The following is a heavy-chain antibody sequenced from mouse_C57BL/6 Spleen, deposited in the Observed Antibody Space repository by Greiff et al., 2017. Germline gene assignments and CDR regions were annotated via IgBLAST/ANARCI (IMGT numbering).Heavy chain of an antibody. D-gene: IGHD1-1*01. CDR3: ARYGDGSSPDN. CDR2: IYPGGGYT. CDR1: GYTFTNYW. Sequence: QVQLKQSGAELVRPGTSVKMSCKASGYTFTNYWIGWAKQRPGHGLEWIGDIYPGGGYTNYNEKFKGKATLTADKSSSTAYMQFSSLTSEDSAIYYCARYGDGSSPDNWGQGTTLTVSS. J-gene: IGHJ2*01. V-gene: IGHV1-63*01.